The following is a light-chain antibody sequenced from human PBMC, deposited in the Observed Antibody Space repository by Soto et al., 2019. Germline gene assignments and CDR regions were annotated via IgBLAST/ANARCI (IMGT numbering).Light chain of an antibody. CDR2: GPS. CDR1: RSVSSN. V-gene: IGKV3D-15*01. J-gene: IGKJ5*01. CDR3: QQYKNWPAIT. Sequence: EIVMTQSPATLSVSPXXRATLSCRASRSVSSNLAWYQQKPGQAPRLLIYGPSTRATGIPARFSGSGSGTEFTLTISSLQSEDFAIYYCQQYKNWPAITFGQGTRLEIK.